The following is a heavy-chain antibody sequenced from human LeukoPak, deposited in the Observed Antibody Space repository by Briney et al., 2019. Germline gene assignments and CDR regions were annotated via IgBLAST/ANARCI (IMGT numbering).Heavy chain of an antibody. CDR1: GGSISSSSYY. CDR2: IYYSGST. Sequence: PSGTLSLTCPVSGGSISSSSYYWGWIRQPPGQGLGWIGSIYYSGSTYYNPSLKSRVTISVDTSKNQFSLKLSSVTAADTAVYCCARDLLSDVGTYYMDAWGKGTTVTVSS. V-gene: IGHV4-39*07. D-gene: IGHD2-15*01. J-gene: IGHJ6*03. CDR3: ARDLLSDVGTYYMDA.